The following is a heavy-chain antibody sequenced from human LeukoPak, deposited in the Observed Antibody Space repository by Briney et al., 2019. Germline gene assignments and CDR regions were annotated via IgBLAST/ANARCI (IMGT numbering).Heavy chain of an antibody. CDR3: ARSYSSGPTEY. Sequence: KTGGSLRLSCAASGFTFSDYYMSWIRQAPGKGLEWLSYISSSSTYTKYADSVKGRFTVSRDNAKNSLYLQMNSLRAEDTAVYYCARSYSSGPTEYWGQGTLVTVSS. CDR2: ISSSSTYT. J-gene: IGHJ4*02. D-gene: IGHD6-19*01. V-gene: IGHV3-11*06. CDR1: GFTFSDYY.